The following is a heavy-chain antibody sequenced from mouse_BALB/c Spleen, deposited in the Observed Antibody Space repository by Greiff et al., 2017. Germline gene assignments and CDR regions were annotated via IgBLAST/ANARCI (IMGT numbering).Heavy chain of an antibody. CDR2: INSNGGST. CDR1: GFTFSSYG. CDR3: ARDRIYYYGLDY. J-gene: IGHJ2*01. Sequence: EVQRVESGGGLVQPGGSLKLSCAASGFTFSSYGMSWVRQTPDKRLELVATINSNGGSTYYPDSVKGRFTISRDNAKNTLYLQMSSLKSEDTAMYYCARDRIYYYGLDYWGQGTTLTVSS. V-gene: IGHV5-6-3*01. D-gene: IGHD1-1*01.